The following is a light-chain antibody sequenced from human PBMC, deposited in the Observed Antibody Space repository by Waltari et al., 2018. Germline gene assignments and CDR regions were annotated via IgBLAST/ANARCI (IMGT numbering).Light chain of an antibody. Sequence: QSALTQPASVSGSPGQSITISCTGTSRDVGTYNFVSWYQQHPGKAPKLMIYEGTKWPSGVSDRFSGSKSGNTASLTISGLQTEDEADYFCCSYAGDSTYVFGTGTKVTVL. V-gene: IGLV2-23*01. J-gene: IGLJ1*01. CDR1: SRDVGTYNF. CDR2: EGT. CDR3: CSYAGDSTYV.